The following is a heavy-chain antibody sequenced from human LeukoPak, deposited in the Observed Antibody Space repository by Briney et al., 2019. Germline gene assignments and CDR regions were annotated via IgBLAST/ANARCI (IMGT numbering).Heavy chain of an antibody. J-gene: IGHJ5*02. D-gene: IGHD6-19*01. V-gene: IGHV3-9*01. CDR2: ISWNSGSI. CDR3: AKARYSSGWYSNWFDP. CDR1: GFTFDDYA. Sequence: PGRSLRLSCAASGFTFDDYAMHWVRQAPGKGLEWVSGISWNSGSIGYADSVKGRFTISRDNAKNSLYLQMNSLRAEDTALYYCAKARYSSGWYSNWFDPWGQGTLVTVSS.